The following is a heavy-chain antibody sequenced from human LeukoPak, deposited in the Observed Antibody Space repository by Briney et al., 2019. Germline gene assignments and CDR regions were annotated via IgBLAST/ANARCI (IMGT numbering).Heavy chain of an antibody. CDR2: ISTSGSP. CDR3: ARVVRTPPCKWFVP. Sequence: SETLSLTCTVSGGSISSYYWSWIRQPAGKGLEWIGLISTSGSPKYNPSLKSRVTMSIDTSKNQFSLKLSSATAADTAVYYYARVVRTPPCKWFVPWGERMLVTVSS. CDR1: GGSISSYY. D-gene: IGHD2-2*01. J-gene: IGHJ5*02. V-gene: IGHV4-4*07.